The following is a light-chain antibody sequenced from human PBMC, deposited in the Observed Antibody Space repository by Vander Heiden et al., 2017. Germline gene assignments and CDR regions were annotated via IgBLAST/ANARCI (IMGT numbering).Light chain of an antibody. Sequence: QSVLTQPPSVSEIPGQRVTISCSGSSSNIGNNTVNWYQQLPGTAPKLLIYCDDLRPSGVPDRFSGSKSGTSASLAISGLQSEDEADYYCAAWDDSLNGVVFGGGTKLTVL. CDR3: AAWDDSLNGVV. J-gene: IGLJ2*01. V-gene: IGLV1-36*01. CDR2: CDD. CDR1: SSNIGNNT.